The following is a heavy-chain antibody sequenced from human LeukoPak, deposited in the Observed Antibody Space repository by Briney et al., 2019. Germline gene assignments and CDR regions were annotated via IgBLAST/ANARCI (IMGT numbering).Heavy chain of an antibody. V-gene: IGHV1-46*01. CDR1: GYTFTSYY. Sequence: ASVKVPCKASGYTFTSYYMHWVRQAPGQGLEWMGIINPSGGSTSYAQKFQGRVTMTRDTPTSTVYMELSSLRSEDTAVYYCASLYSGYDHEPQYSSGWYPFDYWGQGTLVTVSS. CDR2: INPSGGST. CDR3: ASLYSGYDHEPQYSSGWYPFDY. J-gene: IGHJ4*02. D-gene: IGHD6-19*01.